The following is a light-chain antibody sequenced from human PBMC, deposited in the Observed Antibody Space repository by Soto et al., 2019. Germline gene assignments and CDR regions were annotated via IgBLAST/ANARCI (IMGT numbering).Light chain of an antibody. J-gene: IGLJ2*01. V-gene: IGLV2-23*02. Sequence: QSALTQPASVSGSPGQSITISCTGTSSDVGNYNLVSWYQHHPGTAPKLMIYEVTKRPSGVSSRFSGSKSGNTASLTISGLLEEDEADYYCCSAANSPSAVVFGGGTKLTVL. CDR2: EVT. CDR1: SSDVGNYNL. CDR3: CSAANSPSAVV.